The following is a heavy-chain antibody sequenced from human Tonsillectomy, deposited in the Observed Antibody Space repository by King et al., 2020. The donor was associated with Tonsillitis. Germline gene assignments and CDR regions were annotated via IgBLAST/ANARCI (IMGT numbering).Heavy chain of an antibody. CDR3: ARGCLVRGVNGSLDY. V-gene: IGHV6-1*01. D-gene: IGHD3-10*01. CDR2: TYYRSKWYN. Sequence: VQLQQSGPGLVKPSQTLSLTCAISGDSVSSNSAAWNWIRQSPSRGLEWLGRTYYRSKWYNDYAPSVESRITINPATSKNQFSLQMNSVTPEDTAVYYCARGCLVRGVNGSLDYWGPGALVTVSS. CDR1: GDSVSSNSAA. J-gene: IGHJ4*02.